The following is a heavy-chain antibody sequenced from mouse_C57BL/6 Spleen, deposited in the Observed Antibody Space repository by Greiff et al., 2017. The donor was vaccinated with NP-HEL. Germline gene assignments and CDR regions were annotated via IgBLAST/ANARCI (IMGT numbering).Heavy chain of an antibody. D-gene: IGHD2-13*01. CDR2: INPSSGYT. CDR1: GYTFTSYW. CDR3: AGDYYDDYESFDY. V-gene: IGHV1-7*01. J-gene: IGHJ2*01. Sequence: QVQLQQSGAELAKPGASVKLSCKASGYTFTSYWMHWVKQRPGQGLEWIGYINPSSGYTKYNQKFKDKATLTADKSSSTAYMQLSSLTYEDAAVYYCAGDYYDDYESFDYWGQGTTLTVSS.